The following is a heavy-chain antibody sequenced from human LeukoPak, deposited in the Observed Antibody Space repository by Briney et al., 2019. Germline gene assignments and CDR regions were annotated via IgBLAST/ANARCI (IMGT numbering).Heavy chain of an antibody. CDR1: GFTFSGSV. CDR2: ISYDGSNK. D-gene: IGHD2-21*02. J-gene: IGHJ4*02. Sequence: GGSLRLSCAASGFTFSGSVMHWVRQAPGKGLEWVAVISYDGSNKYYADSVKGRFTISRDNSKNTLYLQMNSLRAEDTAVYYCAREGGGDWVFDYWGQGTLVTVSS. CDR3: AREGGGDWVFDY. V-gene: IGHV3-30*04.